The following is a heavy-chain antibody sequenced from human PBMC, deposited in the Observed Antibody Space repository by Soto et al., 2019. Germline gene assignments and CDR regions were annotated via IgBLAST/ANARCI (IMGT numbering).Heavy chain of an antibody. V-gene: IGHV1-69*04. CDR1: GGTFSNYA. CDR3: ARGRLDWLVDY. D-gene: IGHD2-8*02. CDR2: IIPILGRV. Sequence: QVQLVQSETAVKKPGSSVRVSCKASGGTFSNYAINWVRQAPGQGLEWMGRIIPILGRVTYAQKFQDRVTXTXYKSTSTAYMEMRRLSSEDTAVYYCARGRLDWLVDYWGQGTLVTVSS. J-gene: IGHJ4*02.